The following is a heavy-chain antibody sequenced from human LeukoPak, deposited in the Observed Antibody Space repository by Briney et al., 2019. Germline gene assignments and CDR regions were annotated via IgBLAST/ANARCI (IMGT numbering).Heavy chain of an antibody. V-gene: IGHV3-43*02. Sequence: GGSLRLSCAASGFTFDDYAMHWVRQAPGKGLEWVSLISGDGGSTYYADSVKGRFAISRDNSKNSLYLQMNSLRTEDTALYYCAKGIAAAGYFDYWGQGTLVTVSS. CDR2: ISGDGGST. D-gene: IGHD6-13*01. CDR3: AKGIAAAGYFDY. CDR1: GFTFDDYA. J-gene: IGHJ4*02.